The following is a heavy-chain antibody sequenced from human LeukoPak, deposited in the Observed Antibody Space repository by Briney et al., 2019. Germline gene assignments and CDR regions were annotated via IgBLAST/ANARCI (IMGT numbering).Heavy chain of an antibody. J-gene: IGHJ5*02. CDR1: GYTFTTYG. CDR2: ISTYNGNT. Sequence: GASVKVSCKASGYTFTTYGISWVRQAPGQGLEWMGWISTYNGNTNYAQKFQGRVTMTTDTSTSTAYLELRSLRSDDTAVYYCARGYYCDSSGYANWFDPWGQGTLVTVSS. D-gene: IGHD3-22*01. CDR3: ARGYYCDSSGYANWFDP. V-gene: IGHV1-18*01.